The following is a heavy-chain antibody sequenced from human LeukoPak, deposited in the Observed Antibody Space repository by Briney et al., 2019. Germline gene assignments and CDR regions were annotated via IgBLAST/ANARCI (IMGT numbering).Heavy chain of an antibody. CDR2: IYYSGST. CDR3: ARSQACSGWYCHPYYFDY. D-gene: IGHD6-19*01. Sequence: SETLSLTCTVSGGSISSYYWSWIRQPPGKGLEWIGYIYYSGSTNYNPSLKSRVTISVDTSKNQFSLKLSSVTAADTAVYYCARSQACSGWYCHPYYFDYWGQGTLVTVSS. J-gene: IGHJ4*02. CDR1: GGSISSYY. V-gene: IGHV4-59*01.